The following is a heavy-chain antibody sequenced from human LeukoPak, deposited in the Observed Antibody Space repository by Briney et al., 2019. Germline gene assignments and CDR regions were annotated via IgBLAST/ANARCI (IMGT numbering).Heavy chain of an antibody. J-gene: IGHJ4*02. D-gene: IGHD2-2*01. CDR3: ARDRYCSSTSCYFDY. CDR1: GFTFSSYR. Sequence: GGALRLSCAASGFTFSSYRMSWVRQAAGKGLEWGSSISSSSSYIYYADSVKSRFTISRDNAKNSLYLQMHRLRAEDTAVYYCARDRYCSSTSCYFDYWGQGTLVTVSS. CDR2: ISSSSSYI. V-gene: IGHV3-21*01.